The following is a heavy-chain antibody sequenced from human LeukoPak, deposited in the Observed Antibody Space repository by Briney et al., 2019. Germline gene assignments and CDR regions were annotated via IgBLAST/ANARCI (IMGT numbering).Heavy chain of an antibody. Sequence: GGSLRLSCAASGFTFSSYWMSWVRQAPGKGLEWVANIKQDGSEKYYVDSVKGRFTISRDNAKNSMYLQMNSLRAEDTAVYYCARDSVVGATKMDYWGQGTLVTVSS. CDR1: GFTFSSYW. V-gene: IGHV3-7*03. CDR3: ARDSVVGATKMDY. D-gene: IGHD1-26*01. J-gene: IGHJ4*02. CDR2: IKQDGSEK.